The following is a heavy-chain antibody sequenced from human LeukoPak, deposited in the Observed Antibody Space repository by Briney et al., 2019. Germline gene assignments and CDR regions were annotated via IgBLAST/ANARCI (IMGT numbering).Heavy chain of an antibody. CDR1: GYTLSELS. D-gene: IGHD2-2*01. CDR2: FDPEDGET. CDR3: ASAVPAAQHINYYYYMDV. J-gene: IGHJ6*03. V-gene: IGHV1-24*01. Sequence: ASVKVSCKVSGYTLSELSMHWFRQPPGKGREWMGVFDPEDGETIYAQKFQGRVTMTEDTSTDTAYMELSSLRSEDTAVYYCASAVPAAQHINYYYYMDVWGKGTTVTVSS.